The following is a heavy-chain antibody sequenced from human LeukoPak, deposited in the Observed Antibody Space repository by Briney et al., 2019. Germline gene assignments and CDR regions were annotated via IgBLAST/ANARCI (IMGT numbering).Heavy chain of an antibody. CDR3: AKDRKTRWLVLGSNWFDP. Sequence: PGGSLTLSCAASGLTLNNYAMLCFRHAREGRVEELALIRGYAGSTAYADCVKGRFTILRDNSKNTLYLQMNNLRAEDTAVYYCAKDRKTRWLVLGSNWFDPWGQGTLVTVSS. V-gene: IGHV3-23*01. CDR1: GLTLNNYA. J-gene: IGHJ5*02. D-gene: IGHD6-19*01. CDR2: IRGYAGST.